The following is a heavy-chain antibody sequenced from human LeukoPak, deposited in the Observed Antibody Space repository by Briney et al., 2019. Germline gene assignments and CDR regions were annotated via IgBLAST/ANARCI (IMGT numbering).Heavy chain of an antibody. D-gene: IGHD4-23*01. V-gene: IGHV4-38-2*02. CDR1: GYSISSGYY. J-gene: IGHJ6*02. CDR3: ARGAPYGGNSGYGMDV. CDR2: IYHSGST. Sequence: PSETLSLTCTVSGYSISSGYYWGWIRQPPGKGLEWIGSIYHSGSTYYNPSLKSRVTISVDTSKNQFSLKLSSVTAADTAVYYCARGAPYGGNSGYGMDVWGQGTTVTVSS.